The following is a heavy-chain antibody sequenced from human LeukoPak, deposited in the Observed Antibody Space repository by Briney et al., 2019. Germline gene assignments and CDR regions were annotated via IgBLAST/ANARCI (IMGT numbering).Heavy chain of an antibody. CDR3: ARVGRYCSSTSCPYPY. CDR1: GGSISSNSYY. J-gene: IGHJ4*02. CDR2: IYYSGST. Sequence: KPSETLSLTCTVSGGSISSNSYYWGWIRQPPGKGLEWIGSIYYSGSTYYNPSLKSRVTISVDTSKNQFSLKLSSATAADTAVYYCARVGRYCSSTSCPYPYWGQGTLVTVSS. V-gene: IGHV4-39*07. D-gene: IGHD2-2*01.